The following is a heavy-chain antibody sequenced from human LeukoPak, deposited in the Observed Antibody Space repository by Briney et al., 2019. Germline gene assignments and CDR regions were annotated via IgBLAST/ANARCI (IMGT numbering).Heavy chain of an antibody. V-gene: IGHV3-30*02. CDR3: ASVVVTLKRGEDAFDI. J-gene: IGHJ3*02. CDR2: IRYDGTNT. Sequence: GGSLRLSCAASGFTFNSYGMHWVRQAPGKGLEWVAFIRYDGTNTYYADSVRGRFTISRDNAKNSLYLQMNSLRAEDTAVYYCASVVVTLKRGEDAFDIWGQGTMVTVSS. D-gene: IGHD3-22*01. CDR1: GFTFNSYG.